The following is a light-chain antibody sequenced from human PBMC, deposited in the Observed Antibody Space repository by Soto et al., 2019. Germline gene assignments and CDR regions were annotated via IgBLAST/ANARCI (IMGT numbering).Light chain of an antibody. V-gene: IGKV3-15*01. Sequence: EIVMTQSPATLSVSPGERATLSCRASQSVSSNLAWYQQKPGQAPRLLIYGASTRATGIPARFSGSGSGTEFTLIISRLEPDDFAVYYCQHYGTSGVTFGGGTRVEIK. CDR3: QHYGTSGVT. CDR2: GAS. CDR1: QSVSSN. J-gene: IGKJ4*01.